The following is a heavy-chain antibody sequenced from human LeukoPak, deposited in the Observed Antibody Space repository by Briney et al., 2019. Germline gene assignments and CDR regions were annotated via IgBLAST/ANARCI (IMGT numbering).Heavy chain of an antibody. V-gene: IGHV4-34*01. D-gene: IGHD6-19*01. Sequence: GSLRLSCAASGFTFSSYSMNWIRQPPGKGLEWIGEINHSGSTNYNPSLKSRVTISVDTSKNQFSLKLSSVTAAGTAVYYCARGRSEWLVPRYFDYWGQGTLVTVSS. CDR3: ARGRSEWLVPRYFDY. CDR1: GFTFSSYS. J-gene: IGHJ4*02. CDR2: INHSGST.